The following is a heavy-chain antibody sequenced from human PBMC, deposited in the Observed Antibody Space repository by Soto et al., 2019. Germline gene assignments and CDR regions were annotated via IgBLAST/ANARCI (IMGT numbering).Heavy chain of an antibody. D-gene: IGHD3-10*01. Sequence: ASVKVSCKASGYTFTSYGISWVRQAPGQGLEWMGWISAYNGNTNYAQKLQGRVTMTTDTSTSTAYMELRSLRSDDTAVYYCERNYPVWGVVLRVNWFDPWGQGTLVTVSS. V-gene: IGHV1-18*01. CDR3: ERNYPVWGVVLRVNWFDP. J-gene: IGHJ5*02. CDR1: GYTFTSYG. CDR2: ISAYNGNT.